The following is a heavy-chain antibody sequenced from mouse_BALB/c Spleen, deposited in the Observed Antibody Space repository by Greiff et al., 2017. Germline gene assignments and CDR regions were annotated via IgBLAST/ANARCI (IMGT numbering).Heavy chain of an antibody. CDR3: ARWLRRGWGYAMDY. D-gene: IGHD2-2*01. J-gene: IGHJ4*01. CDR2: IYPYNGGT. Sequence: EVKLEESGPELVKPGASVKISCKASGYTFTDYNMHWVKQSHGKSLEWIGYIYPYNGGTGYNQKFKSKATLTVDNSSSTAYMELRSLTSEDSAVYYCARWLRRGWGYAMDYWGQGTSVTVSS. CDR1: GYTFTDYN. V-gene: IGHV1S29*02.